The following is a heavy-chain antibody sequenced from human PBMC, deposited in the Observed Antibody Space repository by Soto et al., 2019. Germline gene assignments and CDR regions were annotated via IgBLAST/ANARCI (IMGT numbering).Heavy chain of an antibody. CDR2: ISGSGGST. Sequence: VQLLESGGGLVQPGGSLRLSCAASGFTFSSYAMSWVRQGPGKGLEWVSAISGSGGSTYYADSVKGRFTISRDNSKNTLYLQMNSLRAEDTAVYYCAKGDSSSWTPDYWGQGTLVTVSS. CDR3: AKGDSSSWTPDY. CDR1: GFTFSSYA. D-gene: IGHD6-13*01. V-gene: IGHV3-23*01. J-gene: IGHJ4*02.